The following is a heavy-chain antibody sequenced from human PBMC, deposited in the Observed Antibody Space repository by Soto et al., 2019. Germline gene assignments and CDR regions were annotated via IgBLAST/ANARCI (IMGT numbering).Heavy chain of an antibody. D-gene: IGHD3-3*01. V-gene: IGHV4-4*02. Sequence: AEILSVSCAVAVGSISISNWGNWFRQPPVKGLEWIGEINHSGSTNYNPSRKSRVTISVDTSKNQFSLKLSSVTAADTAVYYCARTAQITIFGVVIIADWFDPWGQGTMVTVSS. CDR3: ARTAQITIFGVVIIADWFDP. CDR1: VGSISISNW. CDR2: INHSGST. J-gene: IGHJ5*02.